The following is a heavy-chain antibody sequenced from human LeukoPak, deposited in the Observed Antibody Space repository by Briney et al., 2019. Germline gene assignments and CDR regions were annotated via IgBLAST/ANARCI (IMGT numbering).Heavy chain of an antibody. D-gene: IGHD5-18*01. Sequence: PSETLSLTCTVSGGSISSYYWSWIRQPPGKGLEWIGYIYYSGSTNHNPSLKSRVTISVDTPKNQFSLKLSSVTAADTAVYYCASYSYAYEGYFDYWGQGTLVTVSS. CDR3: ASYSYAYEGYFDY. V-gene: IGHV4-59*01. J-gene: IGHJ4*02. CDR2: IYYSGST. CDR1: GGSISSYY.